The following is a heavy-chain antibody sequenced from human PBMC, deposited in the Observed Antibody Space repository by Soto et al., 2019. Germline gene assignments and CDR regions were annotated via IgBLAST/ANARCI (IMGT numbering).Heavy chain of an antibody. CDR3: ASTALDYYYYGMDV. CDR1: GYSFTSYL. CDR2: IDPSDSYT. Sequence: XDSLKVSCQGSGYSFTSYLSSWVLQMPGKGLEWMGRIDPSDSYTNYSPSFQGHVTISADKSISTAYLQWSSLKASDTAMYYCASTALDYYYYGMDVWGQGTTVTVSS. J-gene: IGHJ6*02. D-gene: IGHD3-16*01. V-gene: IGHV5-10-1*01.